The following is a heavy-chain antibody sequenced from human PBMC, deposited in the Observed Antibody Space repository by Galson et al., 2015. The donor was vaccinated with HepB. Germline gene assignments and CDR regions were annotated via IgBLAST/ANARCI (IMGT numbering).Heavy chain of an antibody. J-gene: IGHJ3*02. CDR1: GGSISSGGHY. V-gene: IGHV4-31*03. CDR3: AREGARVSEYCSSSSCPDGFDI. D-gene: IGHD2-15*01. CDR2: IFYSGTT. Sequence: TLSLTCSVSGGSISSGGHYWSWIRQHPGKGLEWIGYIFYSGTTYYNPSPKSRVTISVDPSKNQFSLKLSSVTAADTAVYYCAREGARVSEYCSSSSCPDGFDIWGQGTVVTVSS.